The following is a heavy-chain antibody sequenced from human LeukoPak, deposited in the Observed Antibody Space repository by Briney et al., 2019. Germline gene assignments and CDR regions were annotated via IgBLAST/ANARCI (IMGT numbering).Heavy chain of an antibody. CDR3: AKVKGWYGEGYFDY. D-gene: IGHD3-10*01. CDR1: GFAVSSNY. Sequence: GGSLRLSCAASGFAVSSNYMNWVRQAPGKGLEWVSVIYSDGRTYYADSVKGRFTISRDISKNKLFLQMTSLRAEDTAVYYCAKVKGWYGEGYFDYWGQGTLVTVSS. V-gene: IGHV3-53*01. J-gene: IGHJ4*02. CDR2: IYSDGRT.